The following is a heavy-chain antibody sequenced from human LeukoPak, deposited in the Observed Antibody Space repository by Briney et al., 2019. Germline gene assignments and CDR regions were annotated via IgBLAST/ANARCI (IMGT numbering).Heavy chain of an antibody. CDR1: GFTFSSYS. CDR3: AREPAMAYDY. D-gene: IGHD5-18*01. Sequence: PGGSLRLSWAASGFTFSSYSMNWVSQAPGKGLEWVSSISSSSSYIYYADSVKGRFTISRDNAKNSLYLQMNSLRAEDTAVYYCAREPAMAYDYWGQGTLVTVSS. CDR2: ISSSSSYI. J-gene: IGHJ4*02. V-gene: IGHV3-21*01.